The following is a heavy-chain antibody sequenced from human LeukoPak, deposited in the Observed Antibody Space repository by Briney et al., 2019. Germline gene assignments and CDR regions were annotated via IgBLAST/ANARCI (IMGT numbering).Heavy chain of an antibody. CDR2: IYYSGST. Sequence: SETLSLTCTVSGGSISSSTYYWGWIRQLPGKGPEWIGSIYYSGSTYYNPSLKSRVTISVDTSKNQFSLKLSSVTAADTAVYYCARVRRHDRNPLDYWGQGTLVTASS. J-gene: IGHJ4*02. CDR3: ARVRRHDRNPLDY. D-gene: IGHD3-9*01. CDR1: GGSISSSTYY. V-gene: IGHV4-39*07.